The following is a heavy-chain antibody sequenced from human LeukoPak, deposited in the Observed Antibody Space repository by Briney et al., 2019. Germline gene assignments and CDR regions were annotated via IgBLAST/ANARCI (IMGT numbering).Heavy chain of an antibody. CDR1: GFSLSSYG. CDR2: TSYDGSNK. V-gene: IGHV3-30*18. D-gene: IGHD4-23*01. CDR3: AKDWDYGGLADS. Sequence: GGSLRLSCAASGFSLSSYGMHWVRQAPGKGLEWVAVTSYDGSNKYYADSVKGRFTISRDNSKNMLYLQMNSLRAEDTAVYYCAKDWDYGGLADSWGLGTLVTVSS. J-gene: IGHJ5*01.